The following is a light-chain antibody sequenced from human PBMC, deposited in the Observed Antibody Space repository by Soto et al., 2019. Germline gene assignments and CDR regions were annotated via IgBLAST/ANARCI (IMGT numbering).Light chain of an antibody. CDR2: KDR. Sequence: SYELTQPPSVSVSPGQTATLTCSGDSLSRQYVSWYQHRPGHSPVLVIYKDRERPSGIPERFSGSTSGTTVTLTISGVQAEDEGDYYCQSPDISDSYPGVFGSGTKLTVL. CDR1: SLSRQY. J-gene: IGLJ1*01. V-gene: IGLV3-25*03. CDR3: QSPDISDSYPGV.